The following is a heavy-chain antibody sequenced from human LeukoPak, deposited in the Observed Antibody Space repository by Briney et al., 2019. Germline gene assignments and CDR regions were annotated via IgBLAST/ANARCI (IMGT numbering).Heavy chain of an antibody. V-gene: IGHV4-4*02. Sequence: PSGTLSLTCAVSGGSISSSNWWRWVRQPPGKGVGCIGEIYHSGSTNYNPSLKSRVTISGDKSKNQFSLKLRSVTAADTAVYYCARTHRITISGVVTRTYMDVWGTGTPVTVS. CDR2: IYHSGST. D-gene: IGHD3-3*01. J-gene: IGHJ6*03. CDR1: GGSISSSNW. CDR3: ARTHRITISGVVTRTYMDV.